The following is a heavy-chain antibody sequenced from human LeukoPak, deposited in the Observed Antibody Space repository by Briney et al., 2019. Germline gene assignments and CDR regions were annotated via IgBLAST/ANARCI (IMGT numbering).Heavy chain of an antibody. D-gene: IGHD3-9*01. CDR1: GFTFSNSA. J-gene: IGHJ6*04. CDR3: AREYYGVIFSHYLDV. CDR2: FTRNDETT. Sequence: GGSLRLSCAASGFTFSNSAMSWVRQAPGKGLEWVSGFTRNDETTSYADSVKGRFTISRDNANNSLYLQLSSLRVEDTAVYYCAREYYGVIFSHYLDVWGKGTTVTVSS. V-gene: IGHV3-23*01.